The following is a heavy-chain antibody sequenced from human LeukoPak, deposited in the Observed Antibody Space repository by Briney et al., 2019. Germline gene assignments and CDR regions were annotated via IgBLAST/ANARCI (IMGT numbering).Heavy chain of an antibody. D-gene: IGHD3-22*01. CDR3: ARVTLDSSGTIDY. V-gene: IGHV1-69*05. Sequence: SVKVSCKASGGTFSSYAISWVRQAPGQGLEWMGEIIPIFGTANYAQKFQGRVTITTDESTSTAYMELSSLRSEDTAVYYCARVTLDSSGTIDYWGQGTLVTVSS. J-gene: IGHJ4*02. CDR2: IIPIFGTA. CDR1: GGTFSSYA.